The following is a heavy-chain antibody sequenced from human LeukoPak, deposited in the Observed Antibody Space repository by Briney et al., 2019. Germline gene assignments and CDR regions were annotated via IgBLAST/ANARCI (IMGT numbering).Heavy chain of an antibody. CDR3: ARVSIMVRGVVITGDTFDI. Sequence: SETLSLTCTVSGGSISSYYWSWIRQPPGKGLEWIGYIYYSGSTNYNPSLKGRVTISVDKTKNQFSLKLSSVPAADTAVYYCARVSIMVRGVVITGDTFDIWGQGTMVTVSS. CDR2: IYYSGST. J-gene: IGHJ3*02. V-gene: IGHV4-59*01. CDR1: GGSISSYY. D-gene: IGHD3-10*01.